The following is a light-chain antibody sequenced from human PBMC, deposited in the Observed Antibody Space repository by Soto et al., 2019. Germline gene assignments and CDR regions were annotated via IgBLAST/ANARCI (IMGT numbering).Light chain of an antibody. V-gene: IGKV1-27*01. CDR1: QGISNY. CDR3: QKYNSARWT. Sequence: DIQMTQSPSSLSASVGDRVTITCRASQGISNYLAWYQQIPGKVPRLLIYAASTLQSGVPSRFSGSGSGTDFTLTISSLQPEDVATYYCQKYNSARWTFGQGTKVDIK. J-gene: IGKJ1*01. CDR2: AAS.